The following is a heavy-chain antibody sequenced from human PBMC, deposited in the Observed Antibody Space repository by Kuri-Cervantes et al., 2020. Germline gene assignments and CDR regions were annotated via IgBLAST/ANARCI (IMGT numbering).Heavy chain of an antibody. CDR3: ARVVPSQGSGYSYGTLDY. D-gene: IGHD5-18*01. J-gene: IGHJ4*02. CDR2: IKQDGSEK. Sequence: GGSLRLSCAASGFIFSDYTMNWARQAPGKGLEWVANIKQDGSEKYYVDSVKGRFTISRDNAKNSLYLQMNSLRAEDTAVYYCARVVPSQGSGYSYGTLDYWGQGTLVTVSS. CDR1: GFIFSDYT. V-gene: IGHV3-7*01.